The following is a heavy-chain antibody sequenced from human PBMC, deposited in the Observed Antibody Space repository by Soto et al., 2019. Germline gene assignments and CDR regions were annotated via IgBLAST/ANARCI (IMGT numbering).Heavy chain of an antibody. D-gene: IGHD3-3*01. V-gene: IGHV3-23*01. CDR2: ISGSGGST. J-gene: IGHJ4*02. CDR1: GFTFSSYA. CDR3: AKDGMPLYDCWSGYYFDY. Sequence: EVQLLESGGGLVQPGGSLRLSCAASGFTFSSYAMSWVRQAPGKGLEWVSAISGSGGSTYYADSVKGRFTISRDNSKNTLYLQMNSLRAEDTAVYYCAKDGMPLYDCWSGYYFDYWGQGTLVTVSS.